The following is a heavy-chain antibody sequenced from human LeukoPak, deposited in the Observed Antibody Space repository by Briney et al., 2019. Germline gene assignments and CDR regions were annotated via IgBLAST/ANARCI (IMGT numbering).Heavy chain of an antibody. V-gene: IGHV5-10-1*01. CDR3: ARTVDTAMANDAFDI. Sequence: GESLRISCKGSGYCFTSYWISWVRQMPGKGLEWMGRIDPSDSYTNYSPSFQGHVTISADKSISTAYLQWSSLKASDTAMYYCARTVDTAMANDAFDIWGQGTMVTVSS. D-gene: IGHD5-18*01. J-gene: IGHJ3*02. CDR1: GYCFTSYW. CDR2: IDPSDSYT.